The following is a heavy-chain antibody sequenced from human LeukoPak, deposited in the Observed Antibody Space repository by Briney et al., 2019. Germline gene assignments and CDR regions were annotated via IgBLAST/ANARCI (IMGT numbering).Heavy chain of an antibody. CDR1: GGSVDSGSYY. V-gene: IGHV4-39*07. CDR2: IYYSGST. Sequence: SETLSLTCTVSGGSVDSGSYYWGWIRQSPGKGLEWIGSIYYSGSTYYNPSLKSRVTISVDTSKNQFSLKLSSVTAADTAVYYCARDHGFDPWGQGTLVTVSS. CDR3: ARDHGFDP. J-gene: IGHJ5*02.